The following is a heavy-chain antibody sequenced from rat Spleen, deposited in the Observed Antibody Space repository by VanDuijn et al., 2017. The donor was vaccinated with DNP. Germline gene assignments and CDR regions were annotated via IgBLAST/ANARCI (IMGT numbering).Heavy chain of an antibody. CDR2: ITNGGGNT. V-gene: IGHV5S23*01. D-gene: IGHD1-4*01. CDR1: GFTFRNYY. J-gene: IGHJ2*01. CDR3: ARRPPGNH. Sequence: EVQLVESGGGLVQPGRSLKLSCAASGFTFRNYYMAWVRQAPAKGLEWVASITNGGGNTYYRDSVKGRFTISRDNAKSTLYLQMDSLRSEDTATYYCARRPPGNHWGQGVMVTVSS.